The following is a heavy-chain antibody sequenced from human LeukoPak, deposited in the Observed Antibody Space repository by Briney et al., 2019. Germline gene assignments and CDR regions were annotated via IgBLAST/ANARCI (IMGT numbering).Heavy chain of an antibody. CDR3: ARASTVLRFLEWLRKSNWFDP. CDR1: GGSFSGYY. CDR2: INHSGST. V-gene: IGHV4-34*01. J-gene: IGHJ5*02. Sequence: PSETLSLTCAVYGGSFSGYYWSWIRQPPGKGLERIGEINHSGSTNYNPSLKSRVTISVDTSKNQFSLKLSSVTAADTAVYYCARASTVLRFLEWLRKSNWFDPWGQGTLVTVSS. D-gene: IGHD3-3*01.